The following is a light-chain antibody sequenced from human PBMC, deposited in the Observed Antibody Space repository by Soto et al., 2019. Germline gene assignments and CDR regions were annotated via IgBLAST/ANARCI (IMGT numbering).Light chain of an antibody. CDR3: QQSYSTPKFT. CDR1: QSISSY. Sequence: DIQMTQSPSSVSASVGDRVTITCRASQSISSYLNWYQQKPGKAPKLLIYAASSLQSGVPSRFSGSGSGTDFTLTISSLQPEDFATYYCQQSYSTPKFTFGPGTKVDIK. J-gene: IGKJ3*01. V-gene: IGKV1-39*01. CDR2: AAS.